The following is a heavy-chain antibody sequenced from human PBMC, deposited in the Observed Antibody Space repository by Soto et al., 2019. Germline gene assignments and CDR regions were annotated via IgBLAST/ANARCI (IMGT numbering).Heavy chain of an antibody. Sequence: PSETLSLTCAVSGGSISSGGYSWSWIRQPPGKGLEWIGYIYHSGSTYYNPSLKSRVTISVDRSKNQFSLKLSSVTAADTAVYYCPRGSLAERRPFDYWGQGTLVTVSS. J-gene: IGHJ4*02. CDR1: GGSISSGGYS. D-gene: IGHD1-1*01. V-gene: IGHV4-30-2*01. CDR3: PRGSLAERRPFDY. CDR2: IYHSGST.